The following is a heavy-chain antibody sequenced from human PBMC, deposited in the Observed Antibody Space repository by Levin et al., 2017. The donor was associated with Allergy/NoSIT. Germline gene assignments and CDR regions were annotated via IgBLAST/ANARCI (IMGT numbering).Heavy chain of an antibody. J-gene: IGHJ4*02. V-gene: IGHV3-11*06. CDR2: ISVSGRET. D-gene: IGHD3/OR15-3a*01. CDR3: AREGFWTD. CDR1: EFRFSDYY. Sequence: GGSLRLSCAATEFRFSDYYMSWIRQVPGKGLEWVSYISVSGRETNYADSVKGRFTISRDNAMNSLSLQMNSLRVDDSAVYYCAREGFWTDWGQGTLVTVSS.